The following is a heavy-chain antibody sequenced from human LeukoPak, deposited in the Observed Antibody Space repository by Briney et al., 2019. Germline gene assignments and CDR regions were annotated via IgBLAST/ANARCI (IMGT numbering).Heavy chain of an antibody. CDR3: AKDRLRWTHDWYFDL. Sequence: SYDGRNEYYADSVKGRFTISRDNSKNTLSLQMNSLRAEDTAVYYCAKDRLRWTHDWYFDLWGRGTLVTVSS. D-gene: IGHD4-23*01. CDR2: SYDGRNE. V-gene: IGHV3-30*18. J-gene: IGHJ2*01.